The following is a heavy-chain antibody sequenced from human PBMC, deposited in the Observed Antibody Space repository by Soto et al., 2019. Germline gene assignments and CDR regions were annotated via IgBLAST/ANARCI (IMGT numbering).Heavy chain of an antibody. CDR1: GGSISSSSYY. CDR2: IYYSGST. CDR3: ARVQAVLYYYYGMDV. V-gene: IGHV4-39*01. J-gene: IGHJ6*02. Sequence: PSETLSLTCTVSGGSISSSSYYWGWIRQPPGKGLEWIGSIYYSGSTYYNPSLKSRVTISVETSKNQFSLKLSSVTAADTAVYYFARVQAVLYYYYGMDVWGQGTTVTVSS. D-gene: IGHD1-1*01.